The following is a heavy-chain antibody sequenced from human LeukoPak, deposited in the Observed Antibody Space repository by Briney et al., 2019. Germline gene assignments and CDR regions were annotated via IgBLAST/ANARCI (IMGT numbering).Heavy chain of an antibody. CDR3: ARHFSSGWYTRSVYFDY. D-gene: IGHD6-19*01. CDR2: IYYSGST. V-gene: IGHV4-59*08. CDR1: GGSISSYY. J-gene: IGHJ4*02. Sequence: SETLSLTCTVSGGSISSYYWSWIRQPPGKGLEWIGYIYYSGSTNYNPSLKSRVTISVDTSKNQFSLKLSSVTAADTAVYYCARHFSSGWYTRSVYFDYWGRGTLVTVSS.